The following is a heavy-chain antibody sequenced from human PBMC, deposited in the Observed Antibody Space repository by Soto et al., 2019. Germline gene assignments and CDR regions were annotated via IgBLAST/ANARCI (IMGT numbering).Heavy chain of an antibody. Sequence: EVQLLESGGGLVQPGGSLRLSCAASGFTFSSYAMSWVRQAPGKGLEWVSAISGSGGSTYYADSVKGRFTISRDNSKNTMYLQMNSLRAEDTAVYYCAKYRPNCDFWRALFHYWGQGTLVTVSS. CDR3: AKYRPNCDFWRALFHY. CDR2: ISGSGGST. D-gene: IGHD3-3*01. V-gene: IGHV3-23*01. J-gene: IGHJ4*02. CDR1: GFTFSSYA.